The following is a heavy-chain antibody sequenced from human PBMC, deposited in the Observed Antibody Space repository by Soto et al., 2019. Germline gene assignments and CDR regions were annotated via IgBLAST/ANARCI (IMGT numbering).Heavy chain of an antibody. CDR1: GGSISSYY. Sequence: QVQLQESGPGLVKPSETLSLTYTVSGGSISSYYWSWIRQPPGKGLEWIGYIYYSGSTNYNPSLKSRVTISVDTSKNQFSLKLSSVTAADTAVYYCAIRWGYSFDYWGQETLVTVSS. D-gene: IGHD5-18*01. CDR2: IYYSGST. V-gene: IGHV4-59*08. CDR3: AIRWGYSFDY. J-gene: IGHJ4*02.